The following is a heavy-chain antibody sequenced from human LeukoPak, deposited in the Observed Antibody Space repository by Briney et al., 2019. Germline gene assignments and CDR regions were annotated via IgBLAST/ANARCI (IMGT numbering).Heavy chain of an antibody. D-gene: IGHD3-3*01. CDR3: AREPHYDFWSGTRSDFDY. CDR2: IIPILGIA. Sequence: SVKVSCKASGGTFSSYAISWVRQAPGQGLEWMGRIIPILGIANYAQKFQGRVTITADKSTSTAYMELSSLRSEDTAVCYCAREPHYDFWSGTRSDFDYWGQGTLVTVSS. V-gene: IGHV1-69*04. CDR1: GGTFSSYA. J-gene: IGHJ4*02.